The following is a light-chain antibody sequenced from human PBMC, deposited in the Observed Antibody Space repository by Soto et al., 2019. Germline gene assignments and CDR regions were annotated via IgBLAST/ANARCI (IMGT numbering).Light chain of an antibody. CDR2: GAS. J-gene: IGKJ1*01. CDR1: QSISSK. CDR3: QQYNDWWT. V-gene: IGKV3-15*01. Sequence: VLTQSPDTLPLSPLHISTLSCRASQSISSKLAWYQQKPGQAPRLLIYGASTRATGIPARFSGSGSGTEFTLTISSLQSEDFAVYYCQQYNDWWTFGQGTKVDIK.